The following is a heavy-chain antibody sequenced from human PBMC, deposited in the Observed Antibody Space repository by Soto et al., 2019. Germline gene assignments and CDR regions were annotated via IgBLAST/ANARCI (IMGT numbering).Heavy chain of an antibody. J-gene: IGHJ6*02. D-gene: IGHD2-2*01. CDR1: GGSFNDYY. V-gene: IGHV4-34*01. Sequence: SETLSLTCAVYGGSFNDYYLSWIRQPPGKGLEWIGEITHSGSTNYNPSLKSRVTISVDTSKNQFSLKLSSVTAADTAVYYCARAFTIVVVPAAMGGMDVWGQGTTVTVS. CDR3: ARAFTIVVVPAAMGGMDV. CDR2: ITHSGST.